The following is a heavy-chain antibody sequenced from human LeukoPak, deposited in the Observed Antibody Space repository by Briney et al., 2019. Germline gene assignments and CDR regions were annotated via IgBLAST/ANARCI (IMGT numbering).Heavy chain of an antibody. J-gene: IGHJ4*01. CDR1: GGSISSYY. V-gene: IGHV4-59*01. CDR2: IYYSGST. Sequence: SETLSLTCTVSGGSISSYYWSWIRQPPGKGLEWIGYIYYSGSTNYNPSLKSRVIISVDTSKNQFSLKLSSVTAADTAVYFCAYNRNFALDNWGQGTLVTVSS. CDR3: AYNRNFALDN. D-gene: IGHD1-14*01.